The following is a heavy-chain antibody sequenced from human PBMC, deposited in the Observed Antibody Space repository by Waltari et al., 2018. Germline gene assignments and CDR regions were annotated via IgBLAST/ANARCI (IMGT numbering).Heavy chain of an antibody. J-gene: IGHJ3*02. D-gene: IGHD1-1*01. CDR1: GGSISSGSYY. CDR2: IYTSGST. Sequence: QVQLQESGPGLVKPSQTLSLTCTVSGGSISSGSYYWSWIRQPAGKGLEWIGYIYTSGSTNYHPSRKSRVTISVDTSKNQFSLKLSSVTAADTAVYYCARELGTTGGAFDIWGQGTMVTVSS. V-gene: IGHV4-61*09. CDR3: ARELGTTGGAFDI.